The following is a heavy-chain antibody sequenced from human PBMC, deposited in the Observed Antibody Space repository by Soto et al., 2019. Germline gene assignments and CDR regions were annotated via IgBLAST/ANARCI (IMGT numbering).Heavy chain of an antibody. CDR2: IDPTDSYT. CDR1: GYSLTSYW. D-gene: IGHD3-16*01. V-gene: IGHV5-10-1*01. Sequence: GASLTISCPVSGYSLTSYWIRWVRHMPGKGLEWMGRIDPTDSYTDYSPSFQGHVTISVDKSINTAYLQWSSLKASDSAMYYCARLPVLSLVAVWGFDYWGLGTLVNVS. J-gene: IGHJ4*02. CDR3: ARLPVLSLVAVWGFDY.